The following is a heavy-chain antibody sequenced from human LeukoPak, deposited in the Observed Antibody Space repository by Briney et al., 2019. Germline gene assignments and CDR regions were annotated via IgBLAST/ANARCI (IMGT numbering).Heavy chain of an antibody. CDR3: ARDEAGESRTSPVVRGVTFDY. CDR2: ILYDENNK. J-gene: IGHJ4*02. V-gene: IGHV3-30-3*01. Sequence: GGSLRLSCAASGFTFSRYAMHWVRQAPGKGLEWVAVILYDENNKNYADSVKGRFTVSRDNFKNTVYLEMNSLRAEDTAVYYCARDEAGESRTSPVVRGVTFDYWGQGTLVTVSS. D-gene: IGHD3-10*01. CDR1: GFTFSRYA.